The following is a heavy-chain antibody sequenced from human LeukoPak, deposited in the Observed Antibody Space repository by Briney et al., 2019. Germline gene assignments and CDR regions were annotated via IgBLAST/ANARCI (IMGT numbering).Heavy chain of an antibody. V-gene: IGHV1-69*05. CDR2: IIPIFGTA. D-gene: IGHD3-22*01. J-gene: IGHJ2*01. CDR3: ARAFYYDSSGYLRRTWYFDL. Sequence: ASVKVSCKASGGTFSSYAISWVRQAPGQGLEWMGRIIPIFGTANYAQKFQGRVTITTDESTSTAYMELSSLRSEDTAVYYCARAFYYDSSGYLRRTWYFDLWGRGTLVTVSS. CDR1: GGTFSSYA.